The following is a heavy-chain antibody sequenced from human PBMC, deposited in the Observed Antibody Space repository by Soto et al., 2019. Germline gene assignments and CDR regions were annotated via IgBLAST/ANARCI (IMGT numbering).Heavy chain of an antibody. CDR3: ARAPRGNYGYPSYFDY. Sequence: PSETLSLTCTVSGGSISSYYWSWIRQPPGKGLEWIGYIYYSGSTNYNPSLKSRVTISVDTSKNQFSLKLSSVTAADTAVYCCARAPRGNYGYPSYFDYWGQGNLVTVSS. CDR2: IYYSGST. V-gene: IGHV4-59*01. J-gene: IGHJ4*02. D-gene: IGHD3-10*01. CDR1: GGSISSYY.